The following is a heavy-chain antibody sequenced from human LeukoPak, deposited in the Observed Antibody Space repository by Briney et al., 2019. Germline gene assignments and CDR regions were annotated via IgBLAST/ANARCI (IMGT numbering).Heavy chain of an antibody. D-gene: IGHD1-26*01. CDR2: ISWNSGSI. J-gene: IGHJ4*02. CDR1: GFTFDDYA. V-gene: IGHV3-9*01. CDR3: AKDTQWEPQAAGAFDY. Sequence: PGRSLRLSCAASGFTFDDYAMHWVRQAPGKGLEWVSGISWNSGSIGYADSVKGRFTISRDNAKNSLYLQMNSLRAEDTALYYCAKDTQWEPQAAGAFDYWGQGTLVTVSS.